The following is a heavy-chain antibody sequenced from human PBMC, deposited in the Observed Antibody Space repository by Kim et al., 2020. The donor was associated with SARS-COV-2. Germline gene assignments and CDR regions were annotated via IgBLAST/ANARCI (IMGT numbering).Heavy chain of an antibody. J-gene: IGHJ3*01. CDR1: GYTFIRNA. CDR3: ARDYGDDYLSLAYAF. Sequence: ASVKVSCKASGYTFIRNAVHWVRQAPGQGLEWMGWISTANGGTRYSSRFQGRVTFTRDTSANTVYMELNSLTSEDTAVFYCARDYGDDYLSLAYAFWGQG. V-gene: IGHV1-3*04. D-gene: IGHD2-21*02. CDR2: ISTANGGT.